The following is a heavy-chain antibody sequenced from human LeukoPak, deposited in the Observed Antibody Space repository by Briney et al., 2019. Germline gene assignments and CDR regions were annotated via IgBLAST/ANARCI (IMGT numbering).Heavy chain of an antibody. CDR2: ISSSSSTI. CDR3: ARVGDYAAFDI. D-gene: IGHD3-16*01. Sequence: PGGSLRLSCAASGFTFSSYSMNWVRQAPGKGLEWVSYISSSSSTIYYADSVKGRFTISRDNAKNSLYLQMNSLRAEDTAVYYCARVGDYAAFDIWGQGTMVTVSS. J-gene: IGHJ3*02. V-gene: IGHV3-48*04. CDR1: GFTFSSYS.